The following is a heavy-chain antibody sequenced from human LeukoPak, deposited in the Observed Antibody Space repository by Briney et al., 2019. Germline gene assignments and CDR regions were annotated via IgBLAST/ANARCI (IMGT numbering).Heavy chain of an antibody. J-gene: IGHJ4*02. CDR2: IYYSGST. D-gene: IGHD6-13*01. CDR1: GGSISSGGYY. V-gene: IGHV4-31*03. Sequence: SETLSLTCTVSGGSISSGGYYWSWIRQHPGKGLEWIGYIYYSGSTYYNPSLKSRVTISVDTSKNQFSLKLSSVTAADTAVYYCARGSPAGIAAAGFDYWGQGTLVTVSS. CDR3: ARGSPAGIAAAGFDY.